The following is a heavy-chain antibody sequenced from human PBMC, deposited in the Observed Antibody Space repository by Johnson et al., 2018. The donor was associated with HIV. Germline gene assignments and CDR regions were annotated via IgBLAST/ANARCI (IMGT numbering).Heavy chain of an antibody. CDR2: ISSGGSGM. D-gene: IGHD2-15*01. Sequence: QMQLVESGGGLVQPGGSLRLSCAASGFTFSDYYMSWIRQAPGKGLEWVSYISSGGSGMNYADSVKGRFIVSRDNAKKSLYLQMDSLRVDDTAIYYCARRGGTGYSEPIDFWGQGTMVTVSS. J-gene: IGHJ3*01. V-gene: IGHV3-11*04. CDR1: GFTFSDYY. CDR3: ARRGGTGYSEPIDF.